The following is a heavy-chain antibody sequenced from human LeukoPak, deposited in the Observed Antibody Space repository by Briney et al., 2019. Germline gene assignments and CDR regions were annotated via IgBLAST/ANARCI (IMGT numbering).Heavy chain of an antibody. Sequence: PSETLSLTCTVSGGSISSSSYYWGWIRQPPGKGLEWIGSIYYSGSTYYNPSLKSRVTISVDTSKNQFSLKLSSVTAADTAVYYCARLVVVTAYWFDPWGQGTLVTVSS. CDR1: GGSISSSSYY. CDR2: IYYSGST. CDR3: ARLVVVTAYWFDP. J-gene: IGHJ5*02. D-gene: IGHD2-21*02. V-gene: IGHV4-39*01.